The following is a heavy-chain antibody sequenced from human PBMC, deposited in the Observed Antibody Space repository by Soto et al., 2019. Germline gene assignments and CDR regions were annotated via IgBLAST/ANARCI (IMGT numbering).Heavy chain of an antibody. J-gene: IGHJ4*02. V-gene: IGHV3-53*01. CDR3: ARGFNWLDY. D-gene: IGHD1-20*01. CDR1: GFTVRTNY. CDR2: IYNSGST. Sequence: GGSLRLSCAASGFTVRTNYLTWVRQAPGKGLEWVSVIYNSGSTYYADSVKGRFTISRDNSKNILYLQINSLRAEDTAVYYCARGFNWLDYWGQGTLVTVSS.